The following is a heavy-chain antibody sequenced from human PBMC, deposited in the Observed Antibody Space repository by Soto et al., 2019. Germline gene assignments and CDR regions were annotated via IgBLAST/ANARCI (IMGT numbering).Heavy chain of an antibody. J-gene: IGHJ3*02. V-gene: IGHV3-23*01. D-gene: IGHD2-2*01. CDR3: AKVRPLRDCTSTSCLGAFDI. Sequence: GGSLRLSCAASAFTFISYAMSWVRQAPGKGLEWVSAITASADTTYYADSVKGRFTISRDNSKNTLYLRMNSLRAEDTAVYYCAKVRPLRDCTSTSCLGAFDIWGQGTMVTVSS. CDR1: AFTFISYA. CDR2: ITASADTT.